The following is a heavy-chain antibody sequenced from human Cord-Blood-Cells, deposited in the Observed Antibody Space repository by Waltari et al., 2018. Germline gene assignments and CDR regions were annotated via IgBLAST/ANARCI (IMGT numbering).Heavy chain of an antibody. D-gene: IGHD3-3*01. CDR1: GYTFTSYD. CDR3: AASITIFGVVPDY. CDR2: MNPNSGNT. V-gene: IGHV1-8*01. Sequence: QVQLVQSGAEVKKPGASVKVSCKASGYTFTSYDLNWVRQATGQGLEWMGWMNPNSGNTGYAQKFQGRVTMTRNTSISTAYMELSSLRSEDTAVYYCAASITIFGVVPDYWGQGTLVTVSS. J-gene: IGHJ4*02.